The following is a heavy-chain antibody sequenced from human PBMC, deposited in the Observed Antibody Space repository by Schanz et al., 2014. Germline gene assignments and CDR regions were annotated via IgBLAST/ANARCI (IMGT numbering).Heavy chain of an antibody. V-gene: IGHV3-7*01. CDR2: INQDGSDK. J-gene: IGHJ4*02. Sequence: VQLVESGGGLVKPGGSLRLSCAASGFTFSDYSMSWIRQAPGKGLEWVANINQDGSDKSYVDSVKGRFTISRDNAKNSLYLQMNSLRAEDTAVYYCARDKGGYYPFDYWGQGSLVTVSS. D-gene: IGHD3-22*01. CDR1: GFTFSDYS. CDR3: ARDKGGYYPFDY.